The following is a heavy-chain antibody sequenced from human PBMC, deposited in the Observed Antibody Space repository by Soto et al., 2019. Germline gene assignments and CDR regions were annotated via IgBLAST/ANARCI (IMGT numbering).Heavy chain of an antibody. D-gene: IGHD6-13*01. V-gene: IGHV5-51*01. CDR1: GYTFTDYW. CDR2: IYPGDSDT. Sequence: GESLKISCKGSGYTFTDYWIGWVRQLPGKGLEWMGIIYPGDSDTRYSPSFQGQVTISADKSISTAYLQWSSLKASDSAMFYCARKDIAGNSVDFWGQGTLVTVSS. J-gene: IGHJ4*02. CDR3: ARKDIAGNSVDF.